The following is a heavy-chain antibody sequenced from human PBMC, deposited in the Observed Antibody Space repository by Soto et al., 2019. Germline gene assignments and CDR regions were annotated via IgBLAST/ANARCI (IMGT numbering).Heavy chain of an antibody. CDR2: INPDTGNT. CDR1: GYMFTSYY. V-gene: IGHV1-46*01. J-gene: IGHJ4*02. Sequence: QVQLVQSGAEVKKPGASVKASCKASGYMFTSYYVHWVRQAPGQGLEWMGIINPDTGNTDYAQNFQGRVTMTRDTSTSTVYMELSSLRSEDTAVYSCARERIGAGGTTFDSWGQGTLVTVSS. D-gene: IGHD6-13*01. CDR3: ARERIGAGGTTFDS.